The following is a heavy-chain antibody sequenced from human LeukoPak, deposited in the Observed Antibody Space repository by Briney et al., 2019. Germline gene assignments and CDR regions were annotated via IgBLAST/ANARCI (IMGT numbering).Heavy chain of an antibody. J-gene: IGHJ5*02. CDR2: IYYSGST. D-gene: IGHD3-10*01. CDR1: GGSISSGGYY. CDR3: ARDLNFYGSGGGFDP. Sequence: PSETLSLTCTVSGGSISSGGYYWSWIRQHPGKGLEWIGYIYYSGSTYYNPSLKSRVTISVDTSKNQFSLKLSSLTAADTGVYYCARDLNFYGSGGGFDPWGQGTLVTVSS. V-gene: IGHV4-31*03.